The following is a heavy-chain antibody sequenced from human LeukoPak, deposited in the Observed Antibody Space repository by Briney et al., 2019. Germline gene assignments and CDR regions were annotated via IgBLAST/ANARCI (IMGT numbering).Heavy chain of an antibody. CDR2: IKQDGSEK. V-gene: IGHV3-7*01. J-gene: IGHJ4*02. Sequence: GGSLRLSCAASGFTFSSYWMNWVRQAPGKGLEWVANIKQDGSEKYYVDSVKGRFIISRDNAKNSLYLQMNSLRAEDTAVYYCARKDVLSGSYFDYWGQGTLVTVSS. CDR3: ARKDVLSGSYFDY. D-gene: IGHD1-26*01. CDR1: GFTFSSYW.